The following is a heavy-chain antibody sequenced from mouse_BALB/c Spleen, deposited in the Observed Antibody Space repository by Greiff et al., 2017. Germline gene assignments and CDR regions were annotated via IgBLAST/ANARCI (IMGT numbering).Heavy chain of an antibody. CDR3: TRPDYYGSSYGWFAY. V-gene: IGHV1S81*02. J-gene: IGHJ3*01. Sequence: VQLQQSGAELVKPGASVKLSCKASGYTFTSYYMYWVKQRPGQGLEWIGEINPSNGGTNFNEKFKSKATLTVDKSSSTAYMQLSSLTSEDSAVYYCTRPDYYGSSYGWFAYWGQGTLVTVSA. CDR1: GYTFTSYY. CDR2: INPSNGGT. D-gene: IGHD1-1*01.